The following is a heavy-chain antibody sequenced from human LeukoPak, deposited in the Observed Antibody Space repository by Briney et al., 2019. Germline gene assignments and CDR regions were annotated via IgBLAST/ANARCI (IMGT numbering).Heavy chain of an antibody. CDR2: ISYDGSNK. Sequence: GRSPRLSCAASGFTFSSYAMHWVRQAPGKGLEWVAVISYDGSNKYYADSVKGRFTISRDNSKNTLYLQMNSLRAEDTAVYYCARDEDTYYCFDYWGQGTLVTVSS. V-gene: IGHV3-30-3*01. CDR3: ARDEDTYYCFDY. D-gene: IGHD3-10*01. J-gene: IGHJ4*02. CDR1: GFTFSSYA.